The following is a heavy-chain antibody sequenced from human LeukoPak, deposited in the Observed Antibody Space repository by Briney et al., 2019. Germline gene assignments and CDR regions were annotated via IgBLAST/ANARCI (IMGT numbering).Heavy chain of an antibody. V-gene: IGHV3-11*05. J-gene: IGHJ4*02. CDR1: GFSFSDHY. D-gene: IGHD6-13*01. CDR2: ISYTASYT. Sequence: GGSLRLSCVASGFSFSDHYMSWIIQPPGKGLEWVAYISYTASYTNYADSVKGRFTISRDNAKNSLYLLMNSLRAEDTAVYYCARDPLQPPVGYWGQGTLVTVSS. CDR3: ARDPLQPPVGY.